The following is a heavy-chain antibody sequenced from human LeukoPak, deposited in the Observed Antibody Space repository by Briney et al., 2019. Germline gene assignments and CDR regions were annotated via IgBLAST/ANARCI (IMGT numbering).Heavy chain of an antibody. J-gene: IGHJ3*02. Sequence: PGESLRLSCAASGFTFSTYSMNWVRQAPGKGLEWVSSISSSSSYIYYADSVKGRFTISRDNAKNSLYLQMNSLRAEDTAVYYCASFDYGGNSLHDAFDIWGQGTMVTVSS. CDR2: ISSSSSYI. CDR3: ASFDYGGNSLHDAFDI. D-gene: IGHD4-23*01. CDR1: GFTFSTYS. V-gene: IGHV3-21*01.